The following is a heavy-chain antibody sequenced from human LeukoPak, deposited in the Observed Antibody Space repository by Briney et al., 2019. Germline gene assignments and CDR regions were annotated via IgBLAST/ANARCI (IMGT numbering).Heavy chain of an antibody. D-gene: IGHD3-22*01. CDR1: GGSISSYY. J-gene: IGHJ3*02. V-gene: IGHV4-59*01. Sequence: MASETLSLXCTVSGGSISSYYWSWIRQPPGKGLEWIGYIYYSGSTNYNPSLKSRVTISVDTSKNQFSLKLSSVTAADTAVYYCARVMGGRYYYDSSGEAFDIWGQGTMVTVSS. CDR2: IYYSGST. CDR3: ARVMGGRYYYDSSGEAFDI.